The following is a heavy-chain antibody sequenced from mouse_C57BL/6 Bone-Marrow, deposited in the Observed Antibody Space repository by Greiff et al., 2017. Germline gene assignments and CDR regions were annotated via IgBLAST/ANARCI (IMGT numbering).Heavy chain of an antibody. CDR2: IDPSDSYT. D-gene: IGHD2-4*01. J-gene: IGHJ4*01. Sequence: QVQLKQPGAELVMPGASVKLSCKASGYTFTSYWMHWVKQRPGQGLEWIGEIDPSDSYTNYNQKFKGQSTLTVDKSSSTAYMQLSSLTSEDSAVYYCAREGYYDYDLYYAVDYWGQGTSVTVSS. CDR3: AREGYYDYDLYYAVDY. V-gene: IGHV1-69*01. CDR1: GYTFTSYW.